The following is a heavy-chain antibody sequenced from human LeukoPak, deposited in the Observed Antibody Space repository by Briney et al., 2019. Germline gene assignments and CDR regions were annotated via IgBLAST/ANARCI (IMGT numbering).Heavy chain of an antibody. J-gene: IGHJ5*02. CDR2: ISWDGGST. CDR3: AKGQWLVRGWFDP. Sequence: GGSLRLSRAASGFTFDDYTMHWVRQAPGKGLEWVSLISWDGGSTYYADSVKGRFTISRDNSKNSLYLQMNSLRAEDTALYYCAKGQWLVRGWFDPWGQGTLVTVSS. V-gene: IGHV3-43*01. CDR1: GFTFDDYT. D-gene: IGHD6-19*01.